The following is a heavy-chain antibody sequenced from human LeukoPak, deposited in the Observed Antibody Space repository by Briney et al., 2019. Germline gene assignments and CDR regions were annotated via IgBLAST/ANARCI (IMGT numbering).Heavy chain of an antibody. CDR1: GASISTIISY. CDR3: ARDQGAVAGIDP. Sequence: SETLSLTCTVSGASISTIISYWGWIRQTPGKGLEWIGSIYYSGTTYYNPSLESRVIISIDTSKNQFSVKLTSVTAADTAVYYCARDQGAVAGIDPWGQGTLVTVSS. CDR2: IYYSGTT. J-gene: IGHJ5*02. V-gene: IGHV4-39*07. D-gene: IGHD6-19*01.